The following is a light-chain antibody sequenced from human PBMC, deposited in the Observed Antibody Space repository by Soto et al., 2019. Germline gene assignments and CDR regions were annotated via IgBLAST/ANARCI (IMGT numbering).Light chain of an antibody. J-gene: IGKJ2*01. V-gene: IGKV1-5*03. CDR2: KAS. CDR3: QQYNSYSYT. Sequence: DIQMTQSPSTLSASVGDRVTITCRASESISRYLAWYQQKPGKAPKLLIYKASSLESGVPSRFTGSGSGTEFTLTISSLQPDYFATYYCQQYNSYSYTFGQGTKLEIK. CDR1: ESISRY.